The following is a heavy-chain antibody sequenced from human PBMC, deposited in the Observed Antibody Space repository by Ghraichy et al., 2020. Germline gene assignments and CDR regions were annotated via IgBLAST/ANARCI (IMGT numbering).Heavy chain of an antibody. Sequence: SGPTLVKPTQTLTLTCTFSGFSLSTSGVGVGWIRQPPGKALEWLALIYWDDDKRYSPSLKSRLTITKDTSKNQVVLTMTNMDPVDTATYYCAHSFRTDYDIVTGHRGGGDGMDVWGQGTTVTVSS. D-gene: IGHD3-9*01. V-gene: IGHV2-5*02. CDR3: AHSFRTDYDIVTGHRGGGDGMDV. CDR2: IYWDDDK. J-gene: IGHJ6*02. CDR1: GFSLSTSGVG.